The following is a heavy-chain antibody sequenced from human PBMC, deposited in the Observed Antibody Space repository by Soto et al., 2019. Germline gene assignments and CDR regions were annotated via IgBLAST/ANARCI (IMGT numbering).Heavy chain of an antibody. J-gene: IGHJ6*02. Sequence: GGALRLSCAASGYTFSTYTMNWVRQAPGKWLEWIAYIDYSSDTIFYADSVKGRFTISRDNAKNSLYLQMNSLRDEDTAVYYCASLYYDYVWGQGTTVTVSS. CDR1: GYTFSTYT. D-gene: IGHD3-3*01. CDR2: IDYSSDTI. V-gene: IGHV3-48*02. CDR3: ASLYYDYV.